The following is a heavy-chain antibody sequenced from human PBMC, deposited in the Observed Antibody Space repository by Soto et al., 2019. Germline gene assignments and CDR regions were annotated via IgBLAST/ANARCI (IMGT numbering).Heavy chain of an antibody. Sequence: SVKVSCKASGGTFSSYAISWVRQAPGQGLEWMGGVIPIFGTANYAQKFQGRVTITADESTSTAYMELSSLRSEDTAVYYCASPFYYYDSQFDYWGQGTLVTVSS. CDR2: VIPIFGTA. V-gene: IGHV1-69*13. CDR3: ASPFYYYDSQFDY. CDR1: GGTFSSYA. D-gene: IGHD3-22*01. J-gene: IGHJ4*02.